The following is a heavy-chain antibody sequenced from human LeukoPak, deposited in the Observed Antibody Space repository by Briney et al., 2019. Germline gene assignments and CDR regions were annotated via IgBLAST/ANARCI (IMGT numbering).Heavy chain of an antibody. CDR1: GGTFSSYA. CDR2: IIPIFGTA. D-gene: IGHD2-8*01. Sequence: SVKVSCKASGGTFSSYAISWVRQAPGQGLEWMGGIIPIFGTANYAQKFQGRVTTTADESTSTAYMELSSLRSEDTAVYYCARASYPGMHAGYWGQGTLVTVSS. CDR3: ARASYPGMHAGY. J-gene: IGHJ4*02. V-gene: IGHV1-69*13.